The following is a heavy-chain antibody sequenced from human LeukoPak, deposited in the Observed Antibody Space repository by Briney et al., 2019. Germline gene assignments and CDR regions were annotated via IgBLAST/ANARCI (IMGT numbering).Heavy chain of an antibody. CDR2: IYVSGRT. Sequence: PSETLSLTCAVSGDSMTNYYWSWIRQPAGQGLEWIGHIYVSGRTNYNPSFKSRVSMSIDTSKKQFSLNLTSVSAADTAVYAIDRWELTPAKGWFDSWGQGTLVTVSS. V-gene: IGHV4-4*07. CDR1: GDSMTNYY. J-gene: IGHJ5*01. CDR3: DRWELTPAKGWFDS. D-gene: IGHD1-26*01.